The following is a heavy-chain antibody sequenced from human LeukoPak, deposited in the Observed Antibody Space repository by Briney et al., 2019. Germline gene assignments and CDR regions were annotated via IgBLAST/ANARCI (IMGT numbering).Heavy chain of an antibody. J-gene: IGHJ3*02. CDR2: IIPILGIA. CDR1: GGTFSSYA. CDR3: AREAGYGGNSPDAFDI. D-gene: IGHD4-23*01. Sequence: ASVKVSCKASGGTFSSYAISWVRQAPGQGLEWMGRIIPILGIANYAQKFQGRVTITADKSTSTAYMELSSLRSEDTAVYYCAREAGYGGNSPDAFDIWGQGTMVTASS. V-gene: IGHV1-69*04.